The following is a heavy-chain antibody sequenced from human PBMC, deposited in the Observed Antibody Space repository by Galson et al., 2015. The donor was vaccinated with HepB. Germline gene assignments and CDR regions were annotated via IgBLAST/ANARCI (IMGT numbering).Heavy chain of an antibody. V-gene: IGHV3-23*01. CDR3: ATWGSILLWFRPPPTVHMDV. D-gene: IGHD3-10*01. CDR2: ISGSGGST. J-gene: IGHJ6*03. Sequence: SLRLSCAASGFTFSSYAMSWVRQAPGKGLEWVSAISGSGGSTYYADSVKGRFTISRDNSKNTLYLQMNSLRAEDTAVYYCATWGSILLWFRPPPTVHMDVWGKGTTVTVSS. CDR1: GFTFSSYA.